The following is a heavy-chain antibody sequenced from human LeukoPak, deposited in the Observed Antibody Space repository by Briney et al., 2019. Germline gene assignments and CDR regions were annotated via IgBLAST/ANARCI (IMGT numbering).Heavy chain of an antibody. Sequence: SETLSLTCTVSGGSINSGDHYWSWIRQPPGDGLEWIGYISYSGGTYYNPSLKSRVTISVDTSKNQFSLKLSSVTAADTAVYYCARAPTPADYGGNSDRHYGMDVWGQGTTVTVSS. CDR2: ISYSGGT. CDR1: GGSINSGDHY. J-gene: IGHJ6*02. V-gene: IGHV4-30-4*02. D-gene: IGHD4-23*01. CDR3: ARAPTPADYGGNSDRHYGMDV.